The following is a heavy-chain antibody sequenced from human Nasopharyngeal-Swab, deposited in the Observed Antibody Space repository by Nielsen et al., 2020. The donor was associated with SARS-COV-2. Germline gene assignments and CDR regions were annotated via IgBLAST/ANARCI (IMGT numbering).Heavy chain of an antibody. CDR3: ARGYTYWKGYGFDS. D-gene: IGHD1-1*01. J-gene: IGHJ4*02. CDR1: GLGFSNYE. Sequence: GESLKISCAASGLGFSNYEMNWVRQAPGKGLEWISYISTTTATIYYAGSVQGRFTISRDNAKNSVFLQMNSLRADDTAVYYCARGYTYWKGYGFDSWGQGTLVTVSS. V-gene: IGHV3-48*03. CDR2: ISTTTATI.